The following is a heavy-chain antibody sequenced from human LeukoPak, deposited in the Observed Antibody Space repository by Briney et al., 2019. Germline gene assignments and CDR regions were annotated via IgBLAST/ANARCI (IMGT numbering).Heavy chain of an antibody. D-gene: IGHD1-26*01. CDR3: GRDLGGRSGY. V-gene: IGHV3-30*03. CDR1: GFTFSSYG. J-gene: IGHJ4*02. CDR2: ISYDGSNK. Sequence: GGSLRLSCAASGFTFSSYGMHWVRQAPGKGLEWVAVISYDGSNKYYADSVKGRFTISRDNSKNTLYLQMNSLRAEDTAVYYCGRDLGGRSGYWGQGTLVTASS.